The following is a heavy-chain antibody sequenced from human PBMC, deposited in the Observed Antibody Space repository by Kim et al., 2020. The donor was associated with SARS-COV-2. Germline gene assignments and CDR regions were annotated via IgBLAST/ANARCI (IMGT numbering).Heavy chain of an antibody. CDR1: GFTFSSYE. CDR2: ISKSGTGR. V-gene: IGHV3-48*03. CDR3: AREVATTPDAFDI. Sequence: GGSLRLSCAASGFTFSSYEMNWVRQAPGKGLEWVSYISKSGTGRQYADSVKGRFTISRDNAKNSLYLQMNSLRAEDTAFYYCAREVATTPDAFDIWGQGTLVTVSS. D-gene: IGHD5-12*01. J-gene: IGHJ3*02.